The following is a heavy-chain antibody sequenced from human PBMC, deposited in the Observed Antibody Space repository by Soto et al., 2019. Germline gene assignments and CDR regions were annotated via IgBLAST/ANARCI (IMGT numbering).Heavy chain of an antibody. V-gene: IGHV1-18*01. J-gene: IGHJ5*02. Sequence: ASVKVSCKASGYTFTIYGISWVRQAPGQGLEWMGWISAYNGNTNYAQKLQGRVTMTTDTSTSTAYMELRSLRSDDTAVYYCARDYRLDVVVVAATWFDPWGQGTLVTVSS. CDR2: ISAYNGNT. D-gene: IGHD2-15*01. CDR3: ARDYRLDVVVVAATWFDP. CDR1: GYTFTIYG.